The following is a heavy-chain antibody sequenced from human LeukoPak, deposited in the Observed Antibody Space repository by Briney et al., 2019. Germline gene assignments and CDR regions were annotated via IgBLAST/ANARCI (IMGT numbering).Heavy chain of an antibody. J-gene: IGHJ5*02. CDR1: GFTFSNYR. CDR2: ISSRSSYI. V-gene: IGHV3-21*03. D-gene: IGHD6-19*01. Sequence: PGGSLRLSCAASGFTFSNYRLNWVRQAPGKGLEWVSFISSRSSYIYYADSVKGRFTISRDNAKNSLYLHMYTRRADDTAVYYCARDAGSGFYFEWLVPPGPNWFDPWGQGTLVTVSS. CDR3: ARDAGSGFYFEWLVPPGPNWFDP.